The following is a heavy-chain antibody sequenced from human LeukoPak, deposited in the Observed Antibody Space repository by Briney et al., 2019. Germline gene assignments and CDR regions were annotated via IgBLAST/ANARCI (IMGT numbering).Heavy chain of an antibody. V-gene: IGHV1-18*01. D-gene: IGHD6-13*01. CDR2: IATYNGKT. J-gene: IGHJ5*02. Sequence: ASVKVSCKASGYTFSSYGISWVRQAPGQGLDWMGWIATYNGKTKYAEKVQGRVTMTTDTSTTTAYMELRTLRSDDTAVYYCARDMVGLAADGNWFDPWGQGTLVTVSS. CDR3: ARDMVGLAADGNWFDP. CDR1: GYTFSSYG.